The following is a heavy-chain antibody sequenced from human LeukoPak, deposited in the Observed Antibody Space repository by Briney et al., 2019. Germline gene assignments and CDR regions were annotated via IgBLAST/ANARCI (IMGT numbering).Heavy chain of an antibody. CDR2: IYYSGNT. Sequence: PSETLSLTCTVSGGSISSSGSYWGWIRQPPGKGLEWIGSIYYSGNTYNPSLKSRVTISVDTSKNQFSLNLTSVSAADTAMYYCARVMAARREDLNWFDTWGQGTQVTVSS. CDR3: ARVMAARREDLNWFDT. D-gene: IGHD6-6*01. CDR1: GGSISSSGSY. V-gene: IGHV4-39*07. J-gene: IGHJ5*02.